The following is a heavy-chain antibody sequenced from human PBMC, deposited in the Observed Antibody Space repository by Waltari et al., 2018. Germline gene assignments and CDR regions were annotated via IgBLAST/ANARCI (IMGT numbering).Heavy chain of an antibody. CDR1: EFTFRSYA. Sequence: QVQLVASGGGLVQPGRSLRLSCAASEFTFRSYAMHWVRQAPGKGLEWVAVISYNERNIYYVDSVKGRFTISRDNSKKMLYLQMNSLRGEDTAVYYCARDYCDRTNCHGMDVWGQGTTVTVSS. J-gene: IGHJ6*02. CDR2: ISYNERNI. V-gene: IGHV3-30*04. D-gene: IGHD3-22*01. CDR3: ARDYCDRTNCHGMDV.